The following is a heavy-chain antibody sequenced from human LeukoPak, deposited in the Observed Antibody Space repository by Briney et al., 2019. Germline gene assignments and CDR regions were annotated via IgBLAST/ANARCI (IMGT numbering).Heavy chain of an antibody. CDR2: TYYRSKWYN. CDR1: GDSVSSNSAA. J-gene: IGHJ5*02. CDR3: ARGGPLSGYSSLDP. Sequence: SQTLSLTCAISGDSVSSNSAAWNWIRQSPSGGLEWLGRTYYRSKWYNDYAVSVKSRITINPDTSKNQFSLQLNSVTPEDTAVYYCARGGPLSGYSSLDPWGQGTLVTVSS. V-gene: IGHV6-1*01. D-gene: IGHD5-18*01.